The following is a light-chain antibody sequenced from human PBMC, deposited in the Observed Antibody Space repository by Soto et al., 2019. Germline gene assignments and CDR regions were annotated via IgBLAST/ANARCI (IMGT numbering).Light chain of an antibody. CDR2: AAS. Sequence: DIQMTQSPSSLSASVGDRVTITCRASQGISNYLAWYQQKPGKVPKLLIYAASTLQSGVPSRFSGSGSGTEFTLTISSLQPDEFATYYCQQYNSSFGQGTKVDIK. CDR1: QGISNY. J-gene: IGKJ1*01. V-gene: IGKV1-27*01. CDR3: QQYNSS.